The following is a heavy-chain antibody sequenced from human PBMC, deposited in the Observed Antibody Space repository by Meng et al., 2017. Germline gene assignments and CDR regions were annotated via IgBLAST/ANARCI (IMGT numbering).Heavy chain of an antibody. D-gene: IGHD1-1*01. Sequence: VQFVESGGGLVQRRGSLRLSCAASGFTFNNYWMHWVRQVPGKGLVWVSRISGDGSITNYADSVKGRFTISRDNAKNTLYLQMKSLRPEDTAVYYCLDEAPRSDYWGQGSLVTVSS. CDR2: ISGDGSIT. V-gene: IGHV3-74*01. CDR1: GFTFNNYW. J-gene: IGHJ4*02. CDR3: LDEAPRSDY.